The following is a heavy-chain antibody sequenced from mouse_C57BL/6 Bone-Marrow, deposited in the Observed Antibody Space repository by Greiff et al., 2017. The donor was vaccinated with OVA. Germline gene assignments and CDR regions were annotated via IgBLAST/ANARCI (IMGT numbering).Heavy chain of an antibody. V-gene: IGHV14-2*01. CDR2: IDPEDGET. CDR3: ARFRQLRLQGYAMDY. D-gene: IGHD3-2*02. J-gene: IGHJ4*01. CDR1: GFNIKDYY. Sequence: EVQVVESGAELVKPGASVKLSCTASGFNIKDYYMHWVKQRTEQGLEWIGRIDPEDGETKYAPKFQGKATITADTSSNTAYLQLSSLTSEDTAVYYCARFRQLRLQGYAMDYWGQGTSVTVSS.